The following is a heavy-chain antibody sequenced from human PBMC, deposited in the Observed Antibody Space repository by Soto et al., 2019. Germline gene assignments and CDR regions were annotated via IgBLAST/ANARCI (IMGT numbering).Heavy chain of an antibody. J-gene: IGHJ4*02. CDR1: GFTFTAHA. D-gene: IGHD3-9*01. CDR2: ISYDGSNK. Sequence: GGSLRLSCAASGFTFTAHAIHWVRQAPGKGLEWVAVISYDGSNKHYADSVKGRLTVSRDNSKNTLYLQMNSLRDEDTAVYYCARDRYFDSYEFDYCGQGTLVTVSS. V-gene: IGHV3-30-3*01. CDR3: ARDRYFDSYEFDY.